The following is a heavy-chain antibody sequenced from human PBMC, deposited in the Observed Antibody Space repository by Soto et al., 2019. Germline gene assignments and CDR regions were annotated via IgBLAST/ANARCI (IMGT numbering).Heavy chain of an antibody. Sequence: GASVKVSCKASGGTFSTYGITWVRQAPGQGLEWMGGIIPIFGTENYAQKFQGRVTITEDESTNTAYMELSSLRSEDTTVYYCARVAPVDYSNYGWFGPWGQGTLVTVSS. CDR2: IIPIFGTE. CDR1: GGTFSTYG. V-gene: IGHV1-69*13. CDR3: ARVAPVDYSNYGWFGP. D-gene: IGHD4-4*01. J-gene: IGHJ5*02.